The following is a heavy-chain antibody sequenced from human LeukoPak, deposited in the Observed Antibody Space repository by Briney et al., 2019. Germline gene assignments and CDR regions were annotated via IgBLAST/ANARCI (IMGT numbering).Heavy chain of an antibody. Sequence: ASVKVSCKASGYTFTSYDINWVRQAPGQGLEWMGWMNPNSGNTGYAQKFQGRVTMTRNTSISTAYMELSSLRSEDTAVYYCARGRCSGGSCYSEYTIDYWGQGTLVTVSS. V-gene: IGHV1-8*01. J-gene: IGHJ4*02. CDR3: ARGRCSGGSCYSEYTIDY. CDR1: GYTFTSYD. CDR2: MNPNSGNT. D-gene: IGHD2-15*01.